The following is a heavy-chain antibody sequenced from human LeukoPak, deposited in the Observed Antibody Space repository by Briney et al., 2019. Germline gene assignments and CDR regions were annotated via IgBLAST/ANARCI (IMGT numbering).Heavy chain of an antibody. Sequence: GGSLRLSCAASGFTFRTYRMNWLRQAPGKGLEWVSSISTTSAYLKYADSVKGRFTVSRDNAKNSLYLQMNSLRAEDTAVYYCAADCSSTSCLGCWGLGTLVTVSS. D-gene: IGHD2-2*01. CDR1: GFTFRTYR. CDR3: AADCSSTSCLGC. CDR2: ISTTSAYL. J-gene: IGHJ4*02. V-gene: IGHV3-21*01.